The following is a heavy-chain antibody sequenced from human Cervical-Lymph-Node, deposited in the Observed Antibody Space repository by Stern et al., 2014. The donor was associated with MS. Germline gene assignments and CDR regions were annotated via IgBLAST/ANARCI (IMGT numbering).Heavy chain of an antibody. CDR1: GFSFDDYA. V-gene: IGHV3-9*01. Sequence: EVQLVESGGGLVQPGRSLRLSCAASGFSFDDYAMQWVRQAPGKGLEWGSGLSLNSGSIAYADSVKGRFTISRDNAKNSLFLQMDSLRSEDTALYYCAKQRVRSYYHYGMDVWGQGTTVTVSS. J-gene: IGHJ6*02. D-gene: IGHD3-10*01. CDR2: LSLNSGSI. CDR3: AKQRVRSYYHYGMDV.